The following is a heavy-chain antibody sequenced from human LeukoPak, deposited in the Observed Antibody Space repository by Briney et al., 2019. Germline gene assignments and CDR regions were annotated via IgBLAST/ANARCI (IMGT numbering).Heavy chain of an antibody. Sequence: TGGSLRLSCAASGFTFSSYAMSWVRQAPGKGLEWVSAISGSGGSTYYADSVKGRFTISRDNSKNTLYLQMNSLRAEDTAVYYCAKVGLWILTGYEDSTPDYWGQGTLVTVSS. CDR1: GFTFSSYA. J-gene: IGHJ4*02. D-gene: IGHD3-9*01. CDR3: AKVGLWILTGYEDSTPDY. V-gene: IGHV3-23*01. CDR2: ISGSGGST.